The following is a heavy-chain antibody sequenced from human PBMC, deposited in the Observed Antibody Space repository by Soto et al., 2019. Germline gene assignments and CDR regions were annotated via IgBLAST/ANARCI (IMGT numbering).Heavy chain of an antibody. J-gene: IGHJ5*02. CDR2: MNPNSGNT. D-gene: IGHD5-18*01. CDR1: GYTFTSYD. CDR3: ARLTGDSYGYGWFDP. Sequence: QVQLVQSGAEVKKPGSSVKVSCKASGYTFTSYDINWVRQATGQGLEWMGWMNPNSGNTGYAQKFQGRVTMTRNTSTSTAYMELSSLRSEDTAVYYCARLTGDSYGYGWFDPWGQGTLVTVSA. V-gene: IGHV1-8*01.